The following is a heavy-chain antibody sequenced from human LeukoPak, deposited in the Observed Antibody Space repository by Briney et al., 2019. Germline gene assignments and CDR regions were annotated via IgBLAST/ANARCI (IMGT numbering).Heavy chain of an antibody. V-gene: IGHV1-2*02. CDR3: ARDLSPGYDILTGHFLFDP. CDR2: INPNSGGT. CDR1: GYTFTGYY. J-gene: IGHJ5*02. D-gene: IGHD3-9*01. Sequence: ASVKVSCKASGYTFTGYYMHWVRQAPGQGLEWMGWINPNSGGTNYAQKFQGRVTMTRDTSISTAYIELSRLRSDDTAVYYCARDLSPGYDILTGHFLFDPWGQGTLVTVSS.